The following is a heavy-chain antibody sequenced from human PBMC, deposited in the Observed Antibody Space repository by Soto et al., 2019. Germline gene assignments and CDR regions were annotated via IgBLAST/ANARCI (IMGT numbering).Heavy chain of an antibody. CDR3: ASRVFYSGFLDP. CDR1: GLTVSTKY. D-gene: IGHD3-10*01. V-gene: IGHV3-53*01. J-gene: IGHJ5*02. Sequence: EVQLIESGGGLTQPGGSLRLSCAASGLTVSTKYMNWIRQAPGKGLEWVAALYSGGSAYYADSVKGRFTISRDSSKNTLYLQMNSLRVDDTAVYYCASRVFYSGFLDPWGQGALVTVSS. CDR2: LYSGGSA.